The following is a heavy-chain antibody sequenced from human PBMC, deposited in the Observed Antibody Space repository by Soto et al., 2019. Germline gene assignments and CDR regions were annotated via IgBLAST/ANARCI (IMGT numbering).Heavy chain of an antibody. CDR1: GYTLTELS. Sequence: ASVKVSCKVSGYTLTELSMHWVRQAPGKGLEWMGGFDPEDGETIYAQKFQGRVTMTEDTSTDTAYMELSSLRSEDTAVYYCATVRNYYDSSGYTYYFDYWGQGTLVTVS. CDR3: ATVRNYYDSSGYTYYFDY. CDR2: FDPEDGET. D-gene: IGHD3-22*01. J-gene: IGHJ4*02. V-gene: IGHV1-24*01.